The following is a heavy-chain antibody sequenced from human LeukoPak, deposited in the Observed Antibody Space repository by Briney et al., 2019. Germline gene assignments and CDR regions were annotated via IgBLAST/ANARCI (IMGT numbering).Heavy chain of an antibody. D-gene: IGHD1-26*01. CDR1: GYTFTSYD. Sequence: ASVKVSCKASGYTFTSYDINWVRQATGQGLEWMGWMNPNSGNTGYAQKFQGRVTMTRNTSISTAYMELSSLKSEDTAVYCCARAPEWGKSNYYYYMDVWGKGTTVTVSS. J-gene: IGHJ6*03. CDR2: MNPNSGNT. V-gene: IGHV1-8*01. CDR3: ARAPEWGKSNYYYYMDV.